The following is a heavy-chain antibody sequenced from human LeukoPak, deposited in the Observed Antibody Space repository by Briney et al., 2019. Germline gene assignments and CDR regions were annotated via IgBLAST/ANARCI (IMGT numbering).Heavy chain of an antibody. CDR3: ARDLKGDYYDSGGPTDNYFDY. V-gene: IGHV3-30-3*01. CDR1: GFMFSSYA. CDR2: ISYDGSNK. D-gene: IGHD3-22*01. J-gene: IGHJ4*02. Sequence: GGSLRLSCAASGFMFSSYAMHWVRQAPGKGLEWVAVISYDGSNKYYADSVKGRFTISRDNSKNTLYLQMNSLRTEDAAVYYCARDLKGDYYDSGGPTDNYFDYWGQGTLVTVSS.